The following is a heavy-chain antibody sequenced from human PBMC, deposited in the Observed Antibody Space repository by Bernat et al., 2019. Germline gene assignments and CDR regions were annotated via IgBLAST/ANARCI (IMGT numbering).Heavy chain of an antibody. J-gene: IGHJ4*02. D-gene: IGHD1-26*01. Sequence: AASGFTFSIYGMHWVRQAPGKGLAWVAVIWYDGSNKYYADSVKGRFTISRDNSKNTLYLQMKSLRAEDTAVYYCERVGELLVEYDFDYWGQGTL. CDR3: ERVGELLVEYDFDY. V-gene: IGHV3-33*01. CDR2: IWYDGSNK. CDR1: GFTFSIYG.